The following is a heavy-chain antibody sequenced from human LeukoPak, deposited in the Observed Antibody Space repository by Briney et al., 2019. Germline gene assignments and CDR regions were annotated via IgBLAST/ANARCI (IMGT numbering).Heavy chain of an antibody. CDR2: ISSSGTSI. Sequence: GGSLRLSCAASGFTFSSYEMKWVRQAPGKGLERVSYISSSGTSIYYADSVKGRFTISRDNAKNSLYLQMNSLRAEDTAVYYCATGEGGSYYDSRGYYSDIWGQGTMVTVSS. J-gene: IGHJ3*02. V-gene: IGHV3-48*03. CDR1: GFTFSSYE. CDR3: ATGEGGSYYDSRGYYSDI. D-gene: IGHD3-22*01.